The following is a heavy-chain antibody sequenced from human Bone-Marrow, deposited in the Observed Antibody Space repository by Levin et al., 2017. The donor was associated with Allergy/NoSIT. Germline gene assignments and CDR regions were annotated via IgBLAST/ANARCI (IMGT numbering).Heavy chain of an antibody. CDR2: ISYDGTNE. Sequence: GESLKISCAGSGFTFSSHGMHWVRQAPGKGLEWVAVISYDGTNEYYADSVKGRFTISRDNSKNTLYLQMSSLRAEDTAVYYCAKVWGSSGWYKYFDYWGQGVLVTVSS. CDR3: AKVWGSSGWYKYFDY. CDR1: GFTFSSHG. V-gene: IGHV3-30*18. J-gene: IGHJ4*02. D-gene: IGHD6-19*01.